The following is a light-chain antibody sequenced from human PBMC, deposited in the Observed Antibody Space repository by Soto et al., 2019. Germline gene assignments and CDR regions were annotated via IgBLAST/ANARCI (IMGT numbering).Light chain of an antibody. CDR1: QSVSTY. J-gene: IGKJ5*01. CDR3: QQRSNWPSIT. V-gene: IGKV3-11*01. CDR2: DAS. Sequence: IVLTHSPATLSLSPWERASLSFMSSQSVSTYLAWYQQKPGQAPRPLIYDASTRAIGIPARFSGSGSGTDFTLTISSLEPEDFAVYHCQQRSNWPSITFGQGTRLEIK.